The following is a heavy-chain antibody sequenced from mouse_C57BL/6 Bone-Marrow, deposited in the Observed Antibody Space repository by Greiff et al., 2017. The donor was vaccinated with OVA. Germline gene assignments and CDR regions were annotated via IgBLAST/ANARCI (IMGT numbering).Heavy chain of an antibody. CDR3: ARERGSYDCPDYVDY. V-gene: IGHV1-59*01. CDR2: IDPSDSYT. D-gene: IGHD2-12*01. Sequence: QVQLQQPGAELVRPGTSVQLSCKASGYTFTSYWMQWVQQRPGQGLEWIGVIDPSDSYTNYNQKFKGKATLTVDTSSSTAYMQLSSLTSEDSAVYYCARERGSYDCPDYVDYWGQGTTLTVSS. J-gene: IGHJ2*01. CDR1: GYTFTSYW.